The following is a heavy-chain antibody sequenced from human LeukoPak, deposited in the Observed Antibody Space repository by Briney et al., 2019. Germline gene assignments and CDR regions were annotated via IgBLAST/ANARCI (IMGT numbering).Heavy chain of an antibody. J-gene: IGHJ4*02. Sequence: GGSLRLSCAASGFTFSSYAMSWGRQAPGKGLEWVSAISGSGGSTYYADSVKGRFTISRDNSKNTLYLRMNSLRAEDTAVYYCAKDSPLRFLEWLHDYWGQGTLVTVSS. D-gene: IGHD3-3*01. CDR1: GFTFSSYA. CDR2: ISGSGGST. CDR3: AKDSPLRFLEWLHDY. V-gene: IGHV3-23*01.